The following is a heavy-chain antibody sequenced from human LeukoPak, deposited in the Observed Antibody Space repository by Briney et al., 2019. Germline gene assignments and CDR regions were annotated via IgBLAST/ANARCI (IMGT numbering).Heavy chain of an antibody. CDR2: ILYDGSNK. V-gene: IGHV3-30-3*01. CDR1: GFTFSSYA. CDR3: ARGRYYYDSSGYPFDY. Sequence: GGSLRLSCAASGFTFSSYAMHRVRQAPGKGLEWVAVILYDGSNKYYADSVKGRFTISRDNSKNTLYLQMNSLRAEDTAVYYCARGRYYYDSSGYPFDYWGQGTLVTVSS. D-gene: IGHD3-22*01. J-gene: IGHJ4*02.